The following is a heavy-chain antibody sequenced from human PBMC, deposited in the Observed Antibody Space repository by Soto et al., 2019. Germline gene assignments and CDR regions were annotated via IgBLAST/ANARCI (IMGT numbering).Heavy chain of an antibody. CDR3: ARGDSGYDWWVDY. J-gene: IGHJ4*02. Sequence: QVQLVQSGAEVKKPGASVKVSCKASGYTFTGYYMHWVRQAPGQGLEWMGWINPNSGGTNYAQKFQGWVTMTRDTSISTAYMAVSRLRSDDTAVYWCARGDSGYDWWVDYWGQGTLVTVSS. CDR1: GYTFTGYY. CDR2: INPNSGGT. V-gene: IGHV1-2*04. D-gene: IGHD5-12*01.